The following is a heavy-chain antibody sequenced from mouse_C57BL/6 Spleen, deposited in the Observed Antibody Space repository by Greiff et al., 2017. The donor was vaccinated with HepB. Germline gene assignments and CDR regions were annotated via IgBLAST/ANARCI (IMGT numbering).Heavy chain of an antibody. J-gene: IGHJ1*03. CDR3: ARDYGSSYPRWYFDV. CDR2: IDPEDGET. Sequence: VQLQQSGAELVKPGASVKLSCTASGFNIKDYYMHWVKQRTEQGLEWIGRIDPEDGETKYAPKFQGKATITADTSSNTAYLQLSSLTSEDTAVHYCARDYGSSYPRWYFDVWGTGTTVTVSS. V-gene: IGHV14-2*01. D-gene: IGHD1-1*01. CDR1: GFNIKDYY.